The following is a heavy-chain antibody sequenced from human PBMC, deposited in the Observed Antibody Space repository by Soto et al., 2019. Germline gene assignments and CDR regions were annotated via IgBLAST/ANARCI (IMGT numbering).Heavy chain of an antibody. CDR2: IKQDGSEK. V-gene: IGHV3-7*01. J-gene: IGHJ4*02. CDR1: GFTFSSYW. D-gene: IGHD2-8*01. CDR3: ARGSNIVLMVYATYYFDY. Sequence: GGSLRLSCAASGFTFSSYWMSWVRQAPGKGLEWVANIKQDGSEKYYVDSVKGRFTISRDNAKNSLYLQMNSLRAADTAVYYCARGSNIVLMVYATYYFDYWGQGTLVTVSS.